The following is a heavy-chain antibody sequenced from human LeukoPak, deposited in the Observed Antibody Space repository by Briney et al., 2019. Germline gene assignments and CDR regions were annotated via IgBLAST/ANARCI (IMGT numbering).Heavy chain of an antibody. CDR1: GGTFSSYA. J-gene: IGHJ4*02. D-gene: IGHD3-22*01. CDR2: ISAYNGNT. V-gene: IGHV1-18*01. Sequence: ASVKVSCKASGGTFSSYATSWVRQAPGQGLEWMGWISAYNGNTHYAQKLQGRVTMTTDTSTSTVYMELRSLRSDDTAVYYCARGSPPRRNYDSRGYYSYYFDYWGQGTLVTVSS. CDR3: ARGSPPRRNYDSRGYYSYYFDY.